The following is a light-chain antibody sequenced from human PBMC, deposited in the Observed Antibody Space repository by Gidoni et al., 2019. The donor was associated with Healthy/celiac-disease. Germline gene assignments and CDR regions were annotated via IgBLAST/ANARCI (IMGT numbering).Light chain of an antibody. Sequence: SYELTQPPSVSVSPGQTASTTCPGDKLGDKYACWYQQKPGQSPGLVIYQDSKRPSGIPERFSGSNSGNTATLTISGTQAMDEADYYCQAWDSSTAVFGGGTKLTVL. CDR2: QDS. CDR1: KLGDKY. J-gene: IGLJ2*01. CDR3: QAWDSSTAV. V-gene: IGLV3-1*01.